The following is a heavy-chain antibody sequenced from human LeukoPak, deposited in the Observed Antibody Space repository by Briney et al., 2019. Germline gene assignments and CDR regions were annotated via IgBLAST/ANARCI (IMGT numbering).Heavy chain of an antibody. D-gene: IGHD2-2*01. V-gene: IGHV1-18*01. J-gene: IGHJ6*03. CDR1: AYTSPNYG. CDR2: ISTYNGNT. CDR3: ALPAKGAFFYYYMEV. Sequence: GAAVKVSCKASAYTSPNYGITWVRPAPGRGLAWMGWISTYNGNTQYAQKFQGRVTMTTDTPTKTVYMELSNLRSNDTAVYYCALPAKGAFFYYYMEVWGKGTTVTVSS.